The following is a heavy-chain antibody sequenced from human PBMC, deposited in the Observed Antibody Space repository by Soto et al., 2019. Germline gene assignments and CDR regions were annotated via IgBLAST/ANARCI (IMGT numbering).Heavy chain of an antibody. V-gene: IGHV4-39*02. D-gene: IGHD1-1*01. J-gene: IGHJ4*02. CDR1: GGSISSNYY. CDR3: AREQDPPADAYNFGY. Sequence: QLQESGPGLVKPSETLSLTCTVSGGSISSNYYWGWIRQPPGKGLEWIGSVKYRGSTSYNPSLKSRLTIALDTSKNQFSLKLSSVTAADTAVYYCAREQDPPADAYNFGYWGQGTPVTVSS. CDR2: VKYRGST.